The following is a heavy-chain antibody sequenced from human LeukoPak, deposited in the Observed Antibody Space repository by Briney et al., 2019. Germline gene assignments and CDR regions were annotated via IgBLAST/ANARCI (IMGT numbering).Heavy chain of an antibody. V-gene: IGHV4-59*01. CDR2: IYYSGST. J-gene: IGHJ4*02. Sequence: SETLSFTCTVSCGSISSYYWSWIRQPPGKGLEWIGYIYYSGSTNYNPSLKSRVTISVDTSKNQFSLKLSSVTSADTAVYYCARRTYSSSWYFDYWGQGTLVTVSS. D-gene: IGHD6-13*01. CDR3: ARRTYSSSWYFDY. CDR1: CGSISSYY.